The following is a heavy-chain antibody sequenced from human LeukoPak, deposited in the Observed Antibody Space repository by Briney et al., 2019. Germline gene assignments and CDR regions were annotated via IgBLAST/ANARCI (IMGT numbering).Heavy chain of an antibody. CDR1: GGTFSSYA. D-gene: IGHD3-22*01. Sequence: SVKVSCTASGGTFSSYAISWVRQAPGQGLEWMGRIIPILGIANYAQKFQGRVTITADKSTSTAYMELSSLRSEDTAVYYCARSRDSSGYYHFDYWGQGTLVTVSS. CDR2: IIPILGIA. J-gene: IGHJ4*02. CDR3: ARSRDSSGYYHFDY. V-gene: IGHV1-69*04.